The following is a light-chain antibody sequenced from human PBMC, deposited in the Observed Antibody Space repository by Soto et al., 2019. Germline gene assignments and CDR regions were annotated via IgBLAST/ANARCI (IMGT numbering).Light chain of an antibody. CDR1: SGHSSYA. CDR2: LNSDGSH. CDR3: QTWSTGIRV. V-gene: IGLV4-69*01. J-gene: IGLJ3*02. Sequence: QLVLTQSPSASASLGASVKLTWTLSSGHSSYAIAWHQQQPEKGPRYLMKLNSDGSHSKGEGIPDRFSGSSSGTERYLTITGLQSEDEADCYCQTWSTGIRVFGGGTKLTVL.